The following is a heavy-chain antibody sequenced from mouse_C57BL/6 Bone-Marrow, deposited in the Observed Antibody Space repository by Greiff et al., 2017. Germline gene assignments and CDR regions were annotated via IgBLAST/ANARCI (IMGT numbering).Heavy chain of an antibody. V-gene: IGHV5-17*01. J-gene: IGHJ4*01. CDR1: GFTFSDYG. D-gene: IGHD1-1*01. CDR3: ARDAGSSPVDY. CDR2: ISSGSSTI. Sequence: DVKLVESGGGLVKPGGSLKLSCAASGFTFSDYGMHWVRQAPEKGLEWVAYISSGSSTIYYADTVKGRFTISRDNAKNTLFLQMTSLRSEETAMYYWARDAGSSPVDYWCQGTSVTVSS.